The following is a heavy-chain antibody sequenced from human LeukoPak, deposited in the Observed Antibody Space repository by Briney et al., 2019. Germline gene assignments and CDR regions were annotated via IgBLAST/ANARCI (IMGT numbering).Heavy chain of an antibody. CDR2: ITYNGGRT. J-gene: IGHJ4*02. CDR3: VTYDFWSGNLLFFDS. D-gene: IGHD3-3*01. V-gene: IGHV3-64D*09. Sequence: GGPLRLSCSASGFTFSSYTMHWVRQAPGKGLEYVSAITYNGGRTYYADSLKGRFTISRDNSKNTLYLQMSSLRAEDTAVYYCVTYDFWSGNLLFFDSWGQGTLVTVSS. CDR1: GFTFSSYT.